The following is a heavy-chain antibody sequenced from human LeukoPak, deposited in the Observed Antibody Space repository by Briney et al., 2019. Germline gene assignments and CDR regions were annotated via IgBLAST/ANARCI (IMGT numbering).Heavy chain of an antibody. J-gene: IGHJ4*02. CDR3: AKDLYSSSWGNFDY. Sequence: GGSLRLSCTVSGFTVSSNSMSWVRQAPGKGLEWVSVIYSCGSTYYADSVKGRFTISRDNSKNTLYLQMNSLRAEDTAVYYCAKDLYSSSWGNFDYWGQGTLVTVSS. D-gene: IGHD6-13*01. V-gene: IGHV3-53*01. CDR2: IYSCGST. CDR1: GFTVSSNS.